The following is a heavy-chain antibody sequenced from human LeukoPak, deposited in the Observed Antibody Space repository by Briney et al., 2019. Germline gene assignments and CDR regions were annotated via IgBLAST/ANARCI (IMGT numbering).Heavy chain of an antibody. V-gene: IGHV4-59*01. CDR1: GGSISSYY. CDR2: IYYSGST. D-gene: IGHD6-19*01. Sequence: SETLSLTCTVSGGSISSYYWSWIRQPPGKGLEWIGYIYYSGSTNYNPSLKSRVTISVDTSKNQFSLKLSSVTAADTAVYYCASYSSGWYYFDYWGQGTLVTVSS. J-gene: IGHJ4*02. CDR3: ASYSSGWYYFDY.